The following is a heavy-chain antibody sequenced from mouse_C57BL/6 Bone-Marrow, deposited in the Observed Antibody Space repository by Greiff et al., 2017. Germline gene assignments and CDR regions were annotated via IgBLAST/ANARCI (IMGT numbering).Heavy chain of an antibody. Sequence: EVQLVESGGGLVKPGGSLKLSCAASGFTFSSYAMSWVRQTPEKRLEWVATISDGGSYTYYPDNVKGRFTISRDNAKNNLYLQMSHLKSEDTAMYYCARCLYGSPGFAYWGQGTLVTVSA. CDR1: GFTFSSYA. D-gene: IGHD1-1*01. V-gene: IGHV5-4*01. CDR3: ARCLYGSPGFAY. CDR2: ISDGGSYT. J-gene: IGHJ3*01.